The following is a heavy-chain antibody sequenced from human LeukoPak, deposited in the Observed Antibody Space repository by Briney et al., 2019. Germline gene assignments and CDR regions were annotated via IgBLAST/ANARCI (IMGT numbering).Heavy chain of an antibody. Sequence: GGSLRLSCAASGFTFSSYWMSWVRQAPGKGLEWVANIKQDGSEKYYVDSVKGRFTISRDNAKNSLYLQMNSLRAEDTAVYYCARHPGKVTNDWYFDLWGRGTLVTVSS. CDR2: IKQDGSEK. D-gene: IGHD4-23*01. CDR3: ARHPGKVTNDWYFDL. V-gene: IGHV3-7*02. CDR1: GFTFSSYW. J-gene: IGHJ2*01.